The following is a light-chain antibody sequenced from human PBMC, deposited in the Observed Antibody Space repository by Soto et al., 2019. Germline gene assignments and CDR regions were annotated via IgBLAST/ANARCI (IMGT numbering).Light chain of an antibody. V-gene: IGLV2-11*01. CDR2: DVS. J-gene: IGLJ1*01. CDR1: SSDVGGYNY. CDR3: CSYAGSYTFPDV. Sequence: QSALTQPRSVSGSPGQSVTISCTGTSSDVGGYNYVSWYQQHPGKAPELIIYDVSKRPSGLPDRFSGSKSGNTASLTISGLQAEDEADYYCCSYAGSYTFPDVFGTGTKLTVL.